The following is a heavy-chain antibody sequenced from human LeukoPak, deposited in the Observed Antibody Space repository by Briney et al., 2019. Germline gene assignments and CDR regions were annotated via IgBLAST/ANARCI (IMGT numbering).Heavy chain of an antibody. Sequence: PSETLSLTCTVSGGSISSSSYYWGWIRQPPGKGLEWIGSIYYSGSTYYNPSLKSRVTISVDTSKNQFSLKLSSVTAADTAVYYCARVIPDPGPSDWFDPWGQGTLVTVSS. CDR3: ARVIPDPGPSDWFDP. CDR2: IYYSGST. CDR1: GGSISSSSYY. V-gene: IGHV4-39*07. J-gene: IGHJ5*02.